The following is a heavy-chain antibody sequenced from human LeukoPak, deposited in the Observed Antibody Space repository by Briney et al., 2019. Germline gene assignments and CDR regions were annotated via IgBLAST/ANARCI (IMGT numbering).Heavy chain of an antibody. J-gene: IGHJ4*02. CDR1: GFTFSSYS. Sequence: SGGSLRLSCAASGFTFSSYSMNWVRQAPGKGLEWVSSISSSSSYIYYADSVKGRFTISRDNAKNSLYLQMNRLRAEDTAVYYCARDFSSSGIGEFDYWGQGTLVTVSS. V-gene: IGHV3-21*01. D-gene: IGHD3-10*01. CDR3: ARDFSSSGIGEFDY. CDR2: ISSSSSYI.